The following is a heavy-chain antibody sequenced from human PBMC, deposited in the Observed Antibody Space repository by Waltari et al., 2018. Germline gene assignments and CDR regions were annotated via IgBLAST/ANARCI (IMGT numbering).Heavy chain of an antibody. CDR2: FVYNAHT. Sequence: QLHLQESGPGLVKPSETLSLTCSVSGDSISSTSYYWGWLRQPPGKGLEWIGSFVYNAHTYINPSLKRRISISVDTSKNHFSLQLMSVTAADTAIYYCARPGRVGGGSLMALDYWGQGTLVTVSS. V-gene: IGHV4-39*02. J-gene: IGHJ4*02. CDR1: GDSISSTSYY. CDR3: ARPGRVGGGSLMALDY. D-gene: IGHD2-15*01.